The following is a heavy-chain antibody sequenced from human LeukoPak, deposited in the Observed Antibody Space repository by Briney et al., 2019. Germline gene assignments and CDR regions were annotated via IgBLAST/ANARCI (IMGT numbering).Heavy chain of an antibody. CDR1: GFTFSSYA. CDR3: AKDLKMGYCSGGSCSVY. J-gene: IGHJ4*02. Sequence: GGSLRLSCSASGFTFSSYAMHWVRQAPGKGLEYVSAISSNGGSTYYADSVKGRFTISRDNSKNTLYLQMNSLRAEDTAVYYCAKDLKMGYCSGGSCSVYWGQGTLVTVSS. D-gene: IGHD2-15*01. CDR2: ISSNGGST. V-gene: IGHV3-64*04.